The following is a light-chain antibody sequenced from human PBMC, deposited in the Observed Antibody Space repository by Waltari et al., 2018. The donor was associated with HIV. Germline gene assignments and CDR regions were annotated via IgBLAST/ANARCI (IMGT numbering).Light chain of an antibody. Sequence: DTVLTQSPGTLSLSPGERATLYCSANQSVYANYLAWYQQKPGQAPRPLIYGASGRAAGIPERFSGSGSVTDFALAISKLEAEDCAVYCWHQYGDSPAFGQGTKVEIK. CDR1: QSVYANY. CDR3: HQYGDSPA. CDR2: GAS. V-gene: IGKV3-20*01. J-gene: IGKJ1*01.